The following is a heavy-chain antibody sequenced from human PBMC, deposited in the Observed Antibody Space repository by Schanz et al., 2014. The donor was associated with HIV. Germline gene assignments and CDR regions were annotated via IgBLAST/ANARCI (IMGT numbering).Heavy chain of an antibody. CDR2: ISPNNGNR. J-gene: IGHJ5*02. V-gene: IGHV1-18*01. CDR3: ARDDPFDP. CDR1: GYTFNRYG. Sequence: QVQLVQSGVEVKKPGASVKVSCKASGYTFNRYGITWVRQAPGQGLEWMGWISPNNGNRNYAQKLQGRVTMTTDTSTTTAYMELRSLRSEDTAVYYCARDDPFDPWGQGTLVTVSS.